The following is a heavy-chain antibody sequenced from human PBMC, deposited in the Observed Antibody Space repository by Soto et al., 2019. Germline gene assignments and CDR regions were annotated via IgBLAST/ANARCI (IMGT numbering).Heavy chain of an antibody. J-gene: IGHJ3*02. V-gene: IGHV3-23*01. CDR3: ATYGDGDAFDI. CDR1: GFTFSSYA. D-gene: IGHD4-17*01. CDR2: IRGSGGST. Sequence: EVQLLESGGGLVQPGGSLRLSCAASGFTFSSYAMSWVRQAPGKGLEWVSAIRGSGGSTYYAESVKGRFTISRDNSKNTMYVQMNSLRAEDTAVYYCATYGDGDAFDIWGQGTMVTVSS.